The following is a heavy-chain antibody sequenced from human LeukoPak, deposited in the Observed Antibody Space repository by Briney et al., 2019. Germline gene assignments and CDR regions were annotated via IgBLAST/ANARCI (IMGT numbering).Heavy chain of an antibody. CDR2: IRSKANSYAT. CDR1: GFTFSGSA. V-gene: IGHV3-73*01. D-gene: IGHD5-18*01. Sequence: GGSLRLPCAASGFTFSGSAMHWVRQASGKGLEWVGRIRSKANSYATAYAASVKGRFTISRDDSKNTAYLQMNSLKTEDTAVYYCTRPSDTAMARFDYWGQGTLVTVSS. CDR3: TRPSDTAMARFDY. J-gene: IGHJ4*02.